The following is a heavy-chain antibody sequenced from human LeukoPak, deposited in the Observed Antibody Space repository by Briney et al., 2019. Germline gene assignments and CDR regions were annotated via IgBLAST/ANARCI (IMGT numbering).Heavy chain of an antibody. D-gene: IGHD2-21*01. Sequence: ASVKVSCKASGGTFSSYAISWVRQAPGQGLEWMGGIIPIFGTANYAQKFQGRVTITADKSTSTAYMELSSLRSEDTAVYYCARGHSGFHLWWDNSDAFDIWGQGTMVTVSS. CDR1: GGTFSSYA. CDR2: IIPIFGTA. CDR3: ARGHSGFHLWWDNSDAFDI. J-gene: IGHJ3*02. V-gene: IGHV1-69*06.